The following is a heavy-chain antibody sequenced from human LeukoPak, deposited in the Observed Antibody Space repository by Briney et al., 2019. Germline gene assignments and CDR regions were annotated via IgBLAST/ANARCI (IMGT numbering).Heavy chain of an antibody. Sequence: TGGSLRLSCAASGFTLSSQAMSGVRQAPGKGLEWVSSISGRDGNTYYGDSVKGRFTISRDNSKSTLYLQMNSLRVEDTALYYCARIMSASGSHRAFDIWGQGTMVAVSS. CDR2: ISGRDGNT. CDR3: ARIMSASGSHRAFDI. V-gene: IGHV3-23*01. J-gene: IGHJ3*02. CDR1: GFTLSSQA. D-gene: IGHD3-10*01.